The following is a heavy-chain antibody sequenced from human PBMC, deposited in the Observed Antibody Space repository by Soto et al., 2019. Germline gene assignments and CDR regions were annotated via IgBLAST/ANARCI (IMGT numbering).Heavy chain of an antibody. CDR3: ARQQLPPYYYSLDV. CDR2: IYYRGST. V-gene: IGHV4-59*01. D-gene: IGHD6-13*01. Sequence: SETLSLTCTVSGGSISGYYWSWIRQPPGKGLEYIGYIYYRGSTNYNPSLKSRVTMSVDTSRNLFSLKVNSVTAADTAVYYCARQQLPPYYYSLDVWGQGTTVTVSS. J-gene: IGHJ6*02. CDR1: GGSISGYY.